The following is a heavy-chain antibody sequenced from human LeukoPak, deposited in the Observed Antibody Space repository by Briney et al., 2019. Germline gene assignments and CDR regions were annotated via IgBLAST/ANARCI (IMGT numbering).Heavy chain of an antibody. CDR2: IIPIFGTA. Sequence: GASVKVSCKASGYTFTSYDINWVRQAPGQGLDWMGGIIPIFGTANYAQKFQGRVTITADESTSTAYMELSSLRSEDTALYYCARAGKVDYSNYRIDYWGQGTLVTVSS. CDR3: ARAGKVDYSNYRIDY. CDR1: GYTFTSYD. V-gene: IGHV1-69*13. J-gene: IGHJ4*02. D-gene: IGHD4-11*01.